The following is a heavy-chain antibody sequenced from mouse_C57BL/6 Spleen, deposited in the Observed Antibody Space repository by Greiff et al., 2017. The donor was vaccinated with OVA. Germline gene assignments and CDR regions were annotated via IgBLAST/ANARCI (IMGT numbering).Heavy chain of an antibody. CDR2: IYPGSGST. Sequence: QVQLQQSGAELVKPGASVKMSCKASGYTFTSYWITWVKQRPGQGLEWIGDIYPGSGSTNYNEKFKSKATLTVDTSSSTAYMQLSSLTSEDSAVYYCARVYDGYLYWYFDVWGTGTTVTVSS. CDR3: ARVYDGYLYWYFDV. D-gene: IGHD2-3*01. V-gene: IGHV1-55*01. J-gene: IGHJ1*03. CDR1: GYTFTSYW.